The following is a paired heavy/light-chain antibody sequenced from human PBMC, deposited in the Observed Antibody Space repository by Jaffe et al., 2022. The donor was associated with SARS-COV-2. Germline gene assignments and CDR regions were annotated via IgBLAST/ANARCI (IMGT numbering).Light chain of an antibody. J-gene: IGLJ2*01. CDR1: SSDVGGYDY. CDR3: NSYAGSNNLV. V-gene: IGLV2-8*01. CDR2: EVT. Sequence: QSALTQPPSASGSPGQSVTISCTGTSSDVGGYDYVSWYQQHPGKAPKLMIYEVTKRPSGVPDRFSGSKSGNTASLTVSGLQPEDEADYYCNSYAGSNNLVFGGGTKLTVL.
Heavy chain of an antibody. CDR2: IGTAGDT. Sequence: EVQLVESGGGLVQPGGSLRLSCAASGFTFSSYDMHWVRQRTGKGLEWVSGIGTAGDTYYPGSVKGRFTISREDAKNSFYLQMNSLRAGDTAVYYCAREGGGVGSFDIWGQGTMVTVSS. V-gene: IGHV3-13*01. D-gene: IGHD3-16*01. CDR3: AREGGGVGSFDI. J-gene: IGHJ3*02. CDR1: GFTFSSYD.